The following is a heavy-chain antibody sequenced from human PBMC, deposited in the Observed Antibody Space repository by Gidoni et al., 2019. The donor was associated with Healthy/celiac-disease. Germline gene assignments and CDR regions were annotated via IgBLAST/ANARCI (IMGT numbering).Heavy chain of an antibody. Sequence: EVQLVDSGGGLVQPGGSLRLPWAASGFTFRTYRMNWVRQVPGKGLEWISYISGSTTTIYYADSVKGRFTISRDNAKNSLYLQMNSLRAEDSAVYYCARDLPFLNYYDSGRYFDLWGRGTLVTVSS. CDR3: ARDLPFLNYYDSGRYFDL. CDR1: GFTFRTYR. D-gene: IGHD3-10*01. J-gene: IGHJ2*01. V-gene: IGHV3-48*01. CDR2: ISGSTTTI.